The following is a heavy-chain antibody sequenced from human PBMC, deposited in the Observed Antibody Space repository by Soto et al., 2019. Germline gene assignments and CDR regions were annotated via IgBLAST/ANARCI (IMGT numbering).Heavy chain of an antibody. D-gene: IGHD1-26*01. CDR2: IIPIFGTA. J-gene: IGHJ4*02. CDR3: ARVPATRQWEFH. V-gene: IGHV1-69*06. Sequence: SVKVSCKASGGTFSSYAISWVRQAPGQGLEWMGGIIPIFGTANYAQKFQGRVTITADKSTSTAYMELSSLRSEDTAVYYCARVPATRQWEFHWGQGTLVTVSS. CDR1: GGTFSSYA.